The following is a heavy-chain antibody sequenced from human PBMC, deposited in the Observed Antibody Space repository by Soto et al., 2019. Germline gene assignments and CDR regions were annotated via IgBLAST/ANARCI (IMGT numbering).Heavy chain of an antibody. V-gene: IGHV4-30-2*01. Sequence: ALSGTCPVSGGSISSGGYSWSWILQPPGKGLEWIGYIYHSGSTYYNPSLKSRVTISVDRSKNRFSLKLSSVTAADTAVYYCARAEWDSYGSYYFDYWGQGTLVTVSS. CDR1: GGSISSGGYS. CDR2: IYHSGST. CDR3: ARAEWDSYGSYYFDY. D-gene: IGHD5-18*01. J-gene: IGHJ4*02.